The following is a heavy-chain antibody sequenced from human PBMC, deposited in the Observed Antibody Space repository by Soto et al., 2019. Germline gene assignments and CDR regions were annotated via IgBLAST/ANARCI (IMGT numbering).Heavy chain of an antibody. V-gene: IGHV3-21*01. J-gene: IGHJ5*02. D-gene: IGHD6-13*01. CDR2: ISSSSSYI. CDR1: GFTFSSYS. Sequence: EVQLVESGGGLVKPGGSLRLSCAASGFTFSSYSMNWVRQAPGKGLEWVSSISSSSSYIYYADSVKGRFTISRDNAKNSLYLQMNSLRAEDTAVYYCARDRIAAAGNTRNWFDPWGQGTLVTVSS. CDR3: ARDRIAAAGNTRNWFDP.